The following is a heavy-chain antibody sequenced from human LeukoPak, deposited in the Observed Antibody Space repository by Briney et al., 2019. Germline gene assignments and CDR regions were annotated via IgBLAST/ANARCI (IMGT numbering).Heavy chain of an antibody. J-gene: IGHJ5*02. V-gene: IGHV3-23*01. CDR3: AKDRHAPGRYCSSTSCLPFDP. CDR2: ISGSGGRT. CDR1: GFTFSSYD. Sequence: GGSLRLSCAASGFTFSSYDMSWVRQAPGKGLEWVSAISGSGGRTYYADSVKGRFTISRDNSEKKLYLQMNSLRAEDTAVYYCAKDRHAPGRYCSSTSCLPFDPWGQGTLVTVSS. D-gene: IGHD2-2*01.